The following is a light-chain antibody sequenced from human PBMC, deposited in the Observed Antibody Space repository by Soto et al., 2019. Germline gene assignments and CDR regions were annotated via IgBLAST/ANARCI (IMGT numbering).Light chain of an antibody. J-gene: IGKJ1*01. CDR1: QSVYSY. V-gene: IGKV3-11*01. Sequence: EIVLTQSPATQSLSPGERATLSCRASQSVYSYLAWYQQKPGQAPRLLIYDASNRATGIPARFSGSGSGTDFTLTISSLEAEDFAVYYCQQRSNLWTFGQGTKVDI. CDR2: DAS. CDR3: QQRSNLWT.